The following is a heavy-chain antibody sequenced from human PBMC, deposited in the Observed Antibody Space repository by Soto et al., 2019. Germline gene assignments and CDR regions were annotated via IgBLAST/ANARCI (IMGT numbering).Heavy chain of an antibody. CDR3: ARVAYYDFWSGPYYMDV. J-gene: IGHJ6*03. V-gene: IGHV4-59*01. CDR1: GGSISSYY. D-gene: IGHD3-3*01. CDR2: IYYSGST. Sequence: QVQLQESGPGLVKPSETLSLTCTVSGGSISSYYWSWIRQPPGKGLEWIGYIYYSGSTKYNPSLTSPVTISVVTSKNQFSLKLSSVTAADTAVYYCARVAYYDFWSGPYYMDVWGKGTTLTVSS.